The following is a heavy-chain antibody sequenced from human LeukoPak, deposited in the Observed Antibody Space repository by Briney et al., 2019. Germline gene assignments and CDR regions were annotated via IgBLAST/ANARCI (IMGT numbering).Heavy chain of an antibody. J-gene: IGHJ3*02. Sequence: SETLSLTCTVSGGSISSYFWSWIRQPAGKGLEWIGRIYTSGGTNYNPSLKSRVTISVDKSKNQSSLILSSVTAADTAVYYCVRDGQTEAFDIWGQGTMVTVSS. CDR1: GGSISSYF. CDR3: VRDGQTEAFDI. V-gene: IGHV4-4*07. CDR2: IYTSGGT.